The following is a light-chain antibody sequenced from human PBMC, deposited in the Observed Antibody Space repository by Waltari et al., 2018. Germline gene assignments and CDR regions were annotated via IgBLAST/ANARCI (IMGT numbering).Light chain of an antibody. CDR3: QSSDSSGNHGL. CDR1: IRAKKY. CDR2: NDS. J-gene: IGLJ2*01. Sequence: SYELTQPPSVSVSPGQTARITCSGEIRAKKYAMWFQQKPGQAPVLVIYNDSERPSWIPERFSSSSSGTTVTLTIIGAQAEDEADYYCQSSDSSGNHGLFGGGTRLTVL. V-gene: IGLV3-25*02.